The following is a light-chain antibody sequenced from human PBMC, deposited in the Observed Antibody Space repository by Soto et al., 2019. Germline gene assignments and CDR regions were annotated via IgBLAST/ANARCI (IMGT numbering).Light chain of an antibody. CDR1: SSDVGGYNY. CDR3: SSYTSSCTLYV. Sequence: QSALTPSASVSGSPGQSITISCTGTSSDVGGYNYVSWYQQHPGKAPKLMIYDVSNRPSGVSNRFSGSKSGNTASLTISGLQPEDEADYYCSSYTSSCTLYVFGTGTKLTVL. J-gene: IGLJ1*01. CDR2: DVS. V-gene: IGLV2-14*01.